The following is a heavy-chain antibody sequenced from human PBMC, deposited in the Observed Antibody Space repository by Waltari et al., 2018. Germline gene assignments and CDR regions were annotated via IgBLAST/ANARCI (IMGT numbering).Heavy chain of an antibody. CDR2: INPSGGST. CDR1: GYTFTSYY. CDR3: ARDSVSIVVVSDAFDI. Sequence: QVQLVQSGAEVKKPGASVKVSCKASGYTFTSYYMHWVRQAPGQGLEWMGIINPSGGSTSYAQKFQGRVTMTRDTSTSTVYMELSSLRSEDTAVYYCARDSVSIVVVSDAFDIWGQGTMVTVSS. V-gene: IGHV1-46*01. D-gene: IGHD2-21*01. J-gene: IGHJ3*02.